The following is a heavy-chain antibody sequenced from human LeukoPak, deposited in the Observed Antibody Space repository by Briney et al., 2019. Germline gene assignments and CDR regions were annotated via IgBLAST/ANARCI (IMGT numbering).Heavy chain of an antibody. V-gene: IGHV3-48*02. CDR1: GFTFSRYS. D-gene: IGHD3-9*01. J-gene: IGHJ4*02. CDR2: IRVGRSTTI. CDR3: ARDRDWAFDY. Sequence: GGSLRLSCAASGFTFSRYSMNWVRQAPGKGLEWVSYIRVGRSTTIYYADSVKGRFTISRDSAKNSLSLQMNSLRDEDTAVYYCARDRDWAFDYWGQGTLVTVSS.